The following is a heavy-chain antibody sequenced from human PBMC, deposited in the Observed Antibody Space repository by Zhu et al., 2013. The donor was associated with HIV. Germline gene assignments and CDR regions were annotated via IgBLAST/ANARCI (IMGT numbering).Heavy chain of an antibody. CDR2: MNPNSGNT. J-gene: IGHJ4*02. V-gene: IGHV1-8*01. Sequence: QVQLVQSGAEVKKPGASVKVSCKASGYTFTSYDINWVRQATGHGLEWMGWMNPNSGNTGYAQKFQGRVTMTRNTSITTASMELSSLRSEDTAVYYCARGPVDTAICAVDYWGQGTLVTVSS. D-gene: IGHD5-18*01. CDR3: ARGPVDTAICAVDY. CDR1: GYTFTSYD.